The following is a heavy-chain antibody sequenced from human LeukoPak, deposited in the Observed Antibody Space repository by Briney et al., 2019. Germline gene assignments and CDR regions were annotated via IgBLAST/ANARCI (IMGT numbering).Heavy chain of an antibody. CDR2: ISSSGGTI. CDR1: GFTFSDYY. D-gene: IGHD6-13*01. Sequence: PGGSLRLSCAASGFTFSDYYMSWIRQAPGKGLEWVSYISSSGGTIYYADSVKDRFTISRDNAKNSLYLQMNSLRAEDTAVYYCARKYSSSWSPPFDPWGQGTLVTVSS. V-gene: IGHV3-11*01. J-gene: IGHJ5*02. CDR3: ARKYSSSWSPPFDP.